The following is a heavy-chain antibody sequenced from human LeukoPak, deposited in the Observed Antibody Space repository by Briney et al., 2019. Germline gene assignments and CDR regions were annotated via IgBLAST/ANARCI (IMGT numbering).Heavy chain of an antibody. Sequence: GGSLRLSCAASGFTFDDYAMHWVRQAPGKGLEWVSLISWDGSSTYYADSVKGRFTISRDNSKNSLYLQMISLRAEDTAIYYCARDPYSGSYGDSYYYYMDVWGKGTTVTISS. CDR3: ARDPYSGSYGDSYYYYMDV. D-gene: IGHD1-26*01. J-gene: IGHJ6*03. V-gene: IGHV3-43D*04. CDR2: ISWDGSST. CDR1: GFTFDDYA.